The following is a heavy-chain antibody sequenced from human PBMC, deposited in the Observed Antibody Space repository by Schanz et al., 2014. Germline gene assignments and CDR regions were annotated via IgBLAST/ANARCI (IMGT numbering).Heavy chain of an antibody. CDR2: ISAYTNNT. J-gene: IGHJ4*02. V-gene: IGHV1-18*01. CDR3: ARGGYSSGWYDRDIAHFDY. Sequence: QGQLVQSGPEVKEPGASVKVSCEASRYTFNTYGLNWVRQAPGQGLEWMGWISAYTNNTNYAQKVQGRVTMTADTSTSTAYMDLRSLRSDDTAVYYCARGGYSSGWYDRDIAHFDYWGQGTLVTVSS. CDR1: RYTFNTYG. D-gene: IGHD6-19*01.